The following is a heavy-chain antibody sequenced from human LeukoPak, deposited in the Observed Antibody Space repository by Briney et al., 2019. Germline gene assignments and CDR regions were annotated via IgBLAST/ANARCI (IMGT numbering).Heavy chain of an antibody. CDR2: INHSGST. Sequence: PSETLSLTCAVYGGSFSGYYWSWIRQPPGKGLEWIGEINHSGSTNYNPSVKSRVTISVDTSKNQFSLKLSSVTAADTAVYYCPRGLRELLVVITPFDYWGQGTLVTVSS. D-gene: IGHD3-22*01. CDR3: PRGLRELLVVITPFDY. CDR1: GGSFSGYY. J-gene: IGHJ4*02. V-gene: IGHV4-34*01.